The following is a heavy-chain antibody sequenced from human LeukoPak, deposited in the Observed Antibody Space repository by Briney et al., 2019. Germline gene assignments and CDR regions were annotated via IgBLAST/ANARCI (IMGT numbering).Heavy chain of an antibody. D-gene: IGHD1-1*01. CDR1: GYTFTSYY. CDR2: INPSGGST. J-gene: IGHJ3*02. CDR3: ARTGTDAFDI. V-gene: IGHV1-46*01. Sequence: ASVKVSCKASGYTFTSYYMHWVRRAPGQGLEWMGLINPSGGSTSYAQKFQGRVTMTRDTSTSTVYTELSSLRSEDTAVYYCARTGTDAFDIWGQGTMVTVSS.